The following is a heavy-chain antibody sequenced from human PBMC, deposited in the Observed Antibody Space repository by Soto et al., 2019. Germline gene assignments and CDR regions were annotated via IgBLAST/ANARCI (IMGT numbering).Heavy chain of an antibody. D-gene: IGHD6-19*01. CDR3: AKGPGSGWVYFDY. Sequence: EVQLLESGGGLVQPGGSLRLSCAASGFTFNNYAMSWVRQAPGKGLEWVSVTTSDGYTYYADSVKGRFTISRDNSKNTLFLQMNSVRADDTAIYYCAKGPGSGWVYFDYWGQGTLVPVSS. V-gene: IGHV3-23*01. J-gene: IGHJ4*02. CDR2: TTSDGYT. CDR1: GFTFNNYA.